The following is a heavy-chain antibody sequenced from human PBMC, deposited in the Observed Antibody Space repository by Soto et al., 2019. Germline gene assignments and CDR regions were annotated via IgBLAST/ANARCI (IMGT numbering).Heavy chain of an antibody. CDR3: ARDGGYGPYFDY. CDR1: GVSISSGGYY. Sequence: SETLSLTCTVSGVSISSGGYYWSWIRQHPGKGLEWIGYIYYSGSTYYNPSLKSRVAISVDTSKNQFSLKLSSVTAADTAVYYCARDGGYGPYFDYWGQGTLVTVSS. J-gene: IGHJ4*02. V-gene: IGHV4-31*03. D-gene: IGHD1-26*01. CDR2: IYYSGST.